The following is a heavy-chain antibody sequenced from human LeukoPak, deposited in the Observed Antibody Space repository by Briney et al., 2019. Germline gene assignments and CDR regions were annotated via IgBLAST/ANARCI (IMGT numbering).Heavy chain of an antibody. CDR3: ARVVGGIAVAGTGGY. CDR1: GFTFSSYA. J-gene: IGHJ4*02. V-gene: IGHV3-30-3*01. CDR2: ISYDGSNK. D-gene: IGHD6-19*01. Sequence: GGSLRLSCAASGFTFSSYAMHWVRQAPGKGLEWVAVISYDGSNKYYADSVKGRFTISRDNSKNTLYLQMNSLRAEDTAVYYCARVVGGIAVAGTGGYWGQGTLVTVSS.